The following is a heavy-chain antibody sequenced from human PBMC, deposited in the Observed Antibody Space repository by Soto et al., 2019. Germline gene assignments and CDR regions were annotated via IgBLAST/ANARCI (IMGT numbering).Heavy chain of an antibody. CDR3: ARGGLIPPQGFDY. J-gene: IGHJ4*02. CDR1: GGSISSSSYY. V-gene: IGHV4-39*01. D-gene: IGHD2-21*01. CDR2: IYYSGST. Sequence: PSETLSLTCTVSGGSISSSSYYWGWIRQPPGKGLEWIGSIYYSGSTYYNPSLNIRVTISVDTSKNQFSLKLSSVTAADTAVYYCARGGLIPPQGFDYCGQGTLVTVSS.